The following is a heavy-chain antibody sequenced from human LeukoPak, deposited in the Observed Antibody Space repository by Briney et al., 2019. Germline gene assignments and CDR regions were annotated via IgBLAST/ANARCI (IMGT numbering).Heavy chain of an antibody. V-gene: IGHV1-69*04. CDR3: AREFRQSNWNDGHWFDP. J-gene: IGHJ5*02. CDR2: ISPIFDIA. CDR1: GGTFSSYG. D-gene: IGHD1-20*01. Sequence: GASVKVSCKASGGTFSSYGIIWVRQAPGQGREWMGRISPIFDIANYAQKFQGRVTITADTSTSTAYMELSSLRSEDTAIYYCAREFRQSNWNDGHWFDPWGQGTLVTVSS.